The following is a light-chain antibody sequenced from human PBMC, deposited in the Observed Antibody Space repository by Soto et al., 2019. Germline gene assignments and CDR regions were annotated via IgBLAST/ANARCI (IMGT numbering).Light chain of an antibody. Sequence: DIQMTQSASSLPASVGDTVTISCQASQDISKYLNWFQQKPGKAPKLLIYDVFNVETGVPSRFSGRGSGTDFTLIISNLQPEDFATYYCQQYDQLPITFVGGTKVDIK. V-gene: IGKV1-33*01. CDR3: QQYDQLPIT. CDR1: QDISKY. J-gene: IGKJ4*01. CDR2: DVF.